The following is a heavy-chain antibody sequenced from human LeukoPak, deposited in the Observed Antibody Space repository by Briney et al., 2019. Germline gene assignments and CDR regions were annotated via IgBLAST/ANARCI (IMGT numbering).Heavy chain of an antibody. CDR2: IGTAGDT. V-gene: IGHV3-13*01. CDR1: GFTFSSYD. D-gene: IGHD3-22*01. Sequence: GGSLRLSCAASGFTFSSYDMHWVRQATGKGLEWVSAIGTAGDTYYPGSVKGRFTISRENAKNSLYLQMNSLRAGDTAVYYCARVDSSGYYRHWGQGTLVTVSS. CDR3: ARVDSSGYYRH. J-gene: IGHJ1*01.